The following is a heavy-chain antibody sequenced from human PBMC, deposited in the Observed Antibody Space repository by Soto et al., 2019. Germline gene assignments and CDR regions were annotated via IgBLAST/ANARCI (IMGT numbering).Heavy chain of an antibody. J-gene: IGHJ4*02. Sequence: PGGSLRLSCAASGFTFSSSWMHWVRQAPGKGLVWVSRVSGDGSSTNYADSVKGRFTISRDNAKNTLYLQMNSLRAEDTAMYYCARLGFGELLSPSYFDYWGQGTLVTVSS. CDR3: ARLGFGELLSPSYFDY. D-gene: IGHD3-10*01. CDR1: GFTFSSSW. V-gene: IGHV3-74*01. CDR2: VSGDGSST.